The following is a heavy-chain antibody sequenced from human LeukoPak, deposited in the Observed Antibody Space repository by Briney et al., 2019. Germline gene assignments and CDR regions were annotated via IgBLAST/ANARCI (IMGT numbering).Heavy chain of an antibody. J-gene: IGHJ5*02. CDR1: GGSISSYY. CDR3: ARRKNLGYCSSTSCLPYNWFDP. CDR2: IYTSGST. V-gene: IGHV4-4*07. Sequence: PSETLSLTCTVSGGSISSYYWSWIRQPAGKGLEWIGRIYTSGSTNYNPSLKSRVTISVDTSKNQFSLKLSSVTAADTAVYYCARRKNLGYCSSTSCLPYNWFDPWGQGTLVTVSS. D-gene: IGHD2-2*01.